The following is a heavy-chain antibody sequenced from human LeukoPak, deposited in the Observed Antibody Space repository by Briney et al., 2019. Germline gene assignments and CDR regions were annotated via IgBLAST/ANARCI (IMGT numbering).Heavy chain of an antibody. J-gene: IGHJ4*02. CDR2: ITGNIDRT. D-gene: IGHD7-27*01. V-gene: IGHV3-23*01. CDR3: AKALGISGANSEPTQFDS. Sequence: GGSLRLSCSTSGFIFNDYAMAWVRQAPGKGLEWVSAITGNIDRTSYADSVKGRFTISRDEFKDTLYVEMKSLRVDDTAVYYCAKALGISGANSEPTQFDSWGQGTLVSVSS. CDR1: GFIFNDYA.